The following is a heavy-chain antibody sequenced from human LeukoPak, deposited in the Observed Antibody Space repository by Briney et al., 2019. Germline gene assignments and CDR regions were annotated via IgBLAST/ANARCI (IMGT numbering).Heavy chain of an antibody. CDR3: AKFTWGSGSYGPFDI. CDR2: ISSSSSTI. J-gene: IGHJ3*02. V-gene: IGHV3-48*01. CDR1: GFTFSSYS. Sequence: SGGSLRLSCAASGFTFSSYSMNWVRQAPGKGLEWVSYISSSSSTIYYADSVKGRFTISRDNAKNSLYLQMNSLRAEDTAVYYCAKFTWGSGSYGPFDIWGQGTTVTVSS. D-gene: IGHD1-26*01.